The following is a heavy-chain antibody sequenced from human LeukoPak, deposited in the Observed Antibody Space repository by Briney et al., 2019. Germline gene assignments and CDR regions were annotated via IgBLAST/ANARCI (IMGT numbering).Heavy chain of an antibody. CDR3: AKDLSAFSYSNFGY. V-gene: IGHV3-23*01. J-gene: IGHJ4*02. Sequence: PGGSLRLSCAASGFTFSNYAMSWVRQAPGKGLEWVSSISGSGGGTYYRDSVKGGFTISRDNSKNTLFLLMNSLRAEDTAVYYCAKDLSAFSYSNFGYWGQGTLVTVSS. CDR2: ISGSGGGT. CDR1: GFTFSNYA. D-gene: IGHD4-11*01.